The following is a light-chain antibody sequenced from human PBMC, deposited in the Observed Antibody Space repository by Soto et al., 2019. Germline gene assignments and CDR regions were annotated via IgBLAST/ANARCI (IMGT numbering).Light chain of an antibody. CDR1: KNVGSAY. J-gene: IGKJ1*01. Sequence: EIVLTQSPGTLSLSPGERSALSCRASKNVGSAYLAWYQQKSGQAPRLLIYGTSGRATGIPDRFSGSGSGTDFTLTINRLEPEDFAVYYCQHYGTSPWTFGQGTKVEIK. CDR2: GTS. CDR3: QHYGTSPWT. V-gene: IGKV3-20*01.